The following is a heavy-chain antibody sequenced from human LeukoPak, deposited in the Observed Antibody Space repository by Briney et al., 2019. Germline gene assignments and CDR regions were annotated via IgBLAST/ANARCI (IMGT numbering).Heavy chain of an antibody. V-gene: IGHV3-23*01. CDR3: AKGARDYDILTGADY. J-gene: IGHJ4*02. Sequence: GGSLRLSCAASEFTFSSYAMSWVRQAPGKGLEWVSGISGSGGSTYYADSVKGRFTISRDNSKNTLYLQMNSLRAEDTAVYYCAKGARDYDILTGADYWGQGTLVTVSS. D-gene: IGHD3-9*01. CDR2: ISGSGGST. CDR1: EFTFSSYA.